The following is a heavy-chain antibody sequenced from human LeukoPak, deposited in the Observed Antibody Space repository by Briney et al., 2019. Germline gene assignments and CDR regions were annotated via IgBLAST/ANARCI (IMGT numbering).Heavy chain of an antibody. CDR1: GCTFTGYY. V-gene: IGHV1-2*06. D-gene: IGHD3-22*01. Sequence: ASVKVSCKASGCTFTGYYMHWVRQAPGQGLEWMGRINPNSGGTNYAQKFQGRVTMTRDTSISTAYMELSRLRSDDTAVYYCARVRYYYDSSGQGYYFDCWGQGTLVTVSS. CDR2: INPNSGGT. J-gene: IGHJ4*02. CDR3: ARVRYYYDSSGQGYYFDC.